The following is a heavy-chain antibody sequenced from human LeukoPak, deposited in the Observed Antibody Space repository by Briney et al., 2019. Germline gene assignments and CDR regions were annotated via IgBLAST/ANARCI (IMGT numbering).Heavy chain of an antibody. CDR3: ARDSDSDSSGYLNSYFDY. CDR2: IWYDGSNK. V-gene: IGHV3-33*01. Sequence: GGSLRLSCAASGFTFSSYGMHWVRQAPGKGLEWVAVIWYDGSNKYYADSVKGRFTISRDNSKNTLYLQTNSLRAEDTAVYYCARDSDSDSSGYLNSYFDYWGQGTLVTVSS. CDR1: GFTFSSYG. J-gene: IGHJ4*02. D-gene: IGHD3-22*01.